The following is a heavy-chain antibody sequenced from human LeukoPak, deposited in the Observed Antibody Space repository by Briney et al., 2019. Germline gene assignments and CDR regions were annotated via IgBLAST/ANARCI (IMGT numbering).Heavy chain of an antibody. D-gene: IGHD5-12*01. Sequence: SETLSLTCTVSGGSISSYYWSWIRQPPGKGLEWIGYIYYSGSTNYNPSLKSRVTISVDTSKNQFSLKLSSVTATDTAAYYCARAGYSGSDFSVWGKGSTVTVSS. CDR1: GGSISSYY. CDR3: ARAGYSGSDFSV. V-gene: IGHV4-59*01. CDR2: IYYSGST. J-gene: IGHJ6*04.